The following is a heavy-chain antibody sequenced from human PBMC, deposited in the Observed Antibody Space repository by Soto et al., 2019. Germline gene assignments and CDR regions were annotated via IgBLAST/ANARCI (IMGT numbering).Heavy chain of an antibody. D-gene: IGHD2-21*01. J-gene: IGHJ4*02. CDR2: ISGSGGST. Sequence: EVPLLESGGGLVQPGGSLRLSCAASGFTLSSYAMSWVRQAPGKGLEWVSAISGSGGSTYYADSVKGRFTISRDNSKNTLYLQMNSLRAEDTAVYYCANPRGVWYYFDYWGQGTLVTVSS. CDR3: ANPRGVWYYFDY. CDR1: GFTLSSYA. V-gene: IGHV3-23*01.